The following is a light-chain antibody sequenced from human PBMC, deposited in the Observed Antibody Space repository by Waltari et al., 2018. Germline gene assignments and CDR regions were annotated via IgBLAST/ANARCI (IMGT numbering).Light chain of an antibody. V-gene: IGLV3-27*01. J-gene: IGLJ2*01. CDR3: HAAADNNWF. CDR2: KDT. Sequence: YDLTQPSSVSVSPGQTATITCSGDVLAEKYVRWFQQKPGQAPTLILYKDTERPSGIPERLSGSSSGSTGPLTIRGALLEDEADYHCHAAADNNWFFGGGTKLTVL. CDR1: VLAEKY.